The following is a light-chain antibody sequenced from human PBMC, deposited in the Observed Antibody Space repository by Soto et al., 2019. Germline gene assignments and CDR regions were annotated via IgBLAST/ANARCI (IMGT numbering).Light chain of an antibody. CDR2: ATS. CDR1: QSIAGF. J-gene: IGKJ3*01. CDR3: QQSFHNPT. Sequence: DIQMTQSPSSLSASVGDRVTIACRASQSIAGFVNWYRQKPGKAPELLIYATSNLHCGVTPRFSGSGSGADFNLTISSLQPEYFASSFCQQSFHNPTVGPGTKVDVK. V-gene: IGKV1-39*01.